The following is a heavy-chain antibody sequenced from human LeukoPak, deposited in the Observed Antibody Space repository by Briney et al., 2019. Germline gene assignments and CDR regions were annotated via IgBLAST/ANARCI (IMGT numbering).Heavy chain of an antibody. V-gene: IGHV3-74*01. CDR1: GFTFRSYW. CDR2: ISGDESRT. CDR3: RRYDGYYYGSGTYYRQ. J-gene: IGHJ4*02. Sequence: GGSLRLFCAASGFTFRSYWMHWVRQAPGKGLVWVSHISGDESRTTYADSVQGRFTISRNNAKNTLYLQMNSLRVEGTAVYYCRRYDGYYYGSGTYYRQGGQETLVTVSS. D-gene: IGHD3-10*01.